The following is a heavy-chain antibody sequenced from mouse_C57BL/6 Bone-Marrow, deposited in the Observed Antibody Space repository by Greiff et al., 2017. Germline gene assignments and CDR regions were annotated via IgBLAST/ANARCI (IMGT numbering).Heavy chain of an antibody. V-gene: IGHV14-4*01. J-gene: IGHJ4*01. CDR3: TTFRYDRVTDAMDY. CDR1: GFNIKDDY. Sequence: EVQLQQSGAELVRPGASVKLSCTASGFNIKDDYMHWVKQRPEQGLEWIGWIVPENGDTEYASKFQGKATITADTSSNTAYLQLSSLTAEDTAVYYCTTFRYDRVTDAMDYWGQGTSVTVSS. D-gene: IGHD2-12*01. CDR2: IVPENGDT.